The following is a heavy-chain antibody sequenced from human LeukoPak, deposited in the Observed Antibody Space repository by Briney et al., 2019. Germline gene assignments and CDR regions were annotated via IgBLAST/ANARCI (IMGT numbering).Heavy chain of an antibody. CDR2: IIPIFGTA. CDR3: ARDRDYDILTRYGMDV. CDR1: GGTFSSYA. Sequence: SVKVSCKASGGTFSSYAISWVRQAPGQGLEWMGGIIPIFGTANYAQKFQGRVTITADESTSTAYMELSSLRSEDTAVYYCARDRDYDILTRYGMDVWGQGTTVTVSS. V-gene: IGHV1-69*13. D-gene: IGHD3-9*01. J-gene: IGHJ6*02.